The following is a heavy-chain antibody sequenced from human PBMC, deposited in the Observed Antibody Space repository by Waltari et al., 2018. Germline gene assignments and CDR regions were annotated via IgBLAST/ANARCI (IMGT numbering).Heavy chain of an antibody. Sequence: QVQLQESGPGLVKPSETLSLPCTVPGGSISSYYWSWIRQPPGKGLEWIGYIYYSGSTNYNPSLKSRVTISVDTSKNQFSLKLSSVTAADTAVYYCAREPTDYYYGMDVWGQGTTVTVSS. CDR3: AREPTDYYYGMDV. CDR2: IYYSGST. V-gene: IGHV4-59*01. CDR1: GGSISSYY. J-gene: IGHJ6*02.